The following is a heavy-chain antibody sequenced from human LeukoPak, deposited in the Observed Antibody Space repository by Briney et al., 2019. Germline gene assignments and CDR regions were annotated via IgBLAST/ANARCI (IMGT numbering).Heavy chain of an antibody. D-gene: IGHD3-10*01. V-gene: IGHV3-30*18. CDR2: ITYDGSNK. CDR3: AKPYYDGSGGGHFDY. CDR1: GFTFSSYD. Sequence: GGSLRLSCAASGFTFSSYDMHWVRQAPGKGLEWVAVITYDGSNKYYADSVKGRFTISRDNSKNTLYLQMNSLRAEDTAVYYCAKPYYDGSGGGHFDYWGQGTLVTVSS. J-gene: IGHJ4*02.